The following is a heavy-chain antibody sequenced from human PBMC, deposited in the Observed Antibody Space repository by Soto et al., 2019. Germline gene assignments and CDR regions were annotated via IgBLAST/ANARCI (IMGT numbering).Heavy chain of an antibody. D-gene: IGHD1-26*01. CDR2: INGRSNYK. Sequence: VESGGGLVAPGGSLRLSCVASGFTLTAYTMNWVRQAPGTGLEWVSSINGRSNYKYYSDSVKGRFTISRDNTQNSLFLQMSRLGPEDTATYYCVREDGVVGVSSAFDSWGQGTLVTVSS. CDR1: GFTLTAYT. J-gene: IGHJ4*02. V-gene: IGHV3-21*01. CDR3: VREDGVVGVSSAFDS.